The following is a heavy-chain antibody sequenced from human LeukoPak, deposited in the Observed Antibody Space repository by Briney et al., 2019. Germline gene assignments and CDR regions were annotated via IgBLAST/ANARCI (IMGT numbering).Heavy chain of an antibody. J-gene: IGHJ4*02. V-gene: IGHV4-4*07. CDR1: GASISSYY. Sequence: SETLSLTCTVSGASISSYYWSWIRQPAGKGLEWIGHVSTSGSTNYNPSLKSRVTMSVDTSKNQFSLKLSSVTAADTALYYCARAPGGDFWSGSQYFLDYWGQGTLVTVSS. D-gene: IGHD3-3*01. CDR3: ARAPGGDFWSGSQYFLDY. CDR2: VSTSGST.